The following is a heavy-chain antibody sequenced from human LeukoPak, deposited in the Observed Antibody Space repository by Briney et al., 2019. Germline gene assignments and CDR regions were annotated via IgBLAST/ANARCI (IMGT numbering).Heavy chain of an antibody. D-gene: IGHD2-2*01. CDR2: IYTSGST. V-gene: IGHV4-4*07. J-gene: IGHJ5*02. CDR1: GGSISSYY. Sequence: SETLSLTCTVSGGSISSYYWSWIRQPAGEGLEWIGRIYTSGSTNYNPSLKSRVTMSVDTSKNQFSLKLSSVTAADTAVYYCAREIGSYCSSTSCPLYDPWGQGTLVTVSS. CDR3: AREIGSYCSSTSCPLYDP.